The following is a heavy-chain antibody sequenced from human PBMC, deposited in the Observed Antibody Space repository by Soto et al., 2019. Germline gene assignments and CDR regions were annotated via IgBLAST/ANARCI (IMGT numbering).Heavy chain of an antibody. CDR3: ARANTRGCPIDS. J-gene: IGHJ4*02. Sequence: QVQLQESGPGLLKPSGTLSLTCAVSGGSVSSPNCWNWVRQPPGKGLEWIGEIHHSGTSNYSPSLKSRLTLFVDKSKNEVSLNLNAVTAADTAVYYCARANTRGCPIDSWGQGTLVIVSS. V-gene: IGHV4-4*02. D-gene: IGHD6-19*01. CDR1: GGSVSSPNC. CDR2: IHHSGTS.